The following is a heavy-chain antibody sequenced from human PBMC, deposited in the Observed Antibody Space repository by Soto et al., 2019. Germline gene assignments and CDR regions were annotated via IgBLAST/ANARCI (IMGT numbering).Heavy chain of an antibody. J-gene: IGHJ6*02. CDR3: ARDYGSGSSGMDV. V-gene: IGHV4-30-2*01. CDR1: GGSISSGGYS. D-gene: IGHD3-10*01. CDR2: IYHSGST. Sequence: QLQLQKSGSGLVKPSQTLSLTCAVSGGSISSGGYSWSWIRQPPGKGLEWIGYIYHSGSTYYNPSLKSRVTISVDRSKNQFSLKLSSVTAADTAVYYCARDYGSGSSGMDVWGQGTTVTVSS.